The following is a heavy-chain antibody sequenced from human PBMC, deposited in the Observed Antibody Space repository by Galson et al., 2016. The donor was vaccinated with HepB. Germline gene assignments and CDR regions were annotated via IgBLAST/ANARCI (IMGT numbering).Heavy chain of an antibody. D-gene: IGHD6-19*01. Sequence: CAISGDSVSNRGVSWNWIRQSPSRGLEWLGRTYYRSIWYNDYAVSVRGRATINPDTSKNQFSLQLNSVTPEDTAVYFCARGGFYMTVAVFYNWGPGTLVTVSS. V-gene: IGHV6-1*01. CDR1: GDSVSNRGVS. J-gene: IGHJ4*02. CDR3: ARGGFYMTVAVFYN. CDR2: TYYRSIWYN.